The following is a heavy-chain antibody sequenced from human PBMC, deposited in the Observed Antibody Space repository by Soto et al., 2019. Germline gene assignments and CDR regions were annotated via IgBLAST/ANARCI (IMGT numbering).Heavy chain of an antibody. CDR2: TSYDGSNN. CDR1: GFTFRSYV. CDR3: ARWGTTGGLDV. D-gene: IGHD3-16*01. J-gene: IGHJ4*02. V-gene: IGHV3-33*05. Sequence: QVQLVESGGGVVQPGTSLRLSCVGSGFTFRSYVIHWVRQAPCKGLEWVALTSYDGSNNFYGDSVKGRITISRDNSRNTVELQMESLTVEDTALYYGARWGTTGGLDVWSQGTLVSVSS.